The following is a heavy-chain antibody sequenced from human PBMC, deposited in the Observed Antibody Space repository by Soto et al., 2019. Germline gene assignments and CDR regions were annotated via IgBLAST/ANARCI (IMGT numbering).Heavy chain of an antibody. Sequence: GGSLRLSCAPSGFTFNNAWMHWVRQAPGKGLEWVGRIKSNPAGGTVDYTAPVKGRFTISRDDSENTLYLQMDSLRPEDTAVYYCATSRASCFCFDYWGQGALVTVSS. D-gene: IGHD2-2*01. CDR3: ATSRASCFCFDY. V-gene: IGHV3-15*01. CDR2: IKSNPAGGTV. J-gene: IGHJ4*02. CDR1: GFTFNNAW.